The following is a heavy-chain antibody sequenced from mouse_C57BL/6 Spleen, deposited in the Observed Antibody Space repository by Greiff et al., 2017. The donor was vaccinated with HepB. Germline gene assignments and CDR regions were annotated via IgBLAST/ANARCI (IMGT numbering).Heavy chain of an antibody. CDR1: GYTFTGYW. CDR2: ILPGSGST. CDR3: ARRWEGYFDV. V-gene: IGHV1-9*01. J-gene: IGHJ1*03. Sequence: VQLQESGAELMKPGASVKLSCKATGYTFTGYWIEWVKQRPGHGLEWIGEILPGSGSTNYNEKFKGKATLTADTSSNTAYMQLSSLPTEDSAIYYCARRWEGYFDVWGTGTTVTVSS. D-gene: IGHD1-1*02.